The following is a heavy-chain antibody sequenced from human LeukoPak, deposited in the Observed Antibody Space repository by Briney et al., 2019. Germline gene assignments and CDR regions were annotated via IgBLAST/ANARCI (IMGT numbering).Heavy chain of an antibody. V-gene: IGHV3-21*01. Sequence: KAGGSLRLSCAASGFTFSSYSMIWVRQASGKGLEWVSSISSTSTYIYYADSVKGRFTISRDNAKNSLNLQMNSLRAEDTAVYYCARVLGGYFWGQGTMVTVSS. J-gene: IGHJ3*01. D-gene: IGHD3-16*01. CDR1: GFTFSSYS. CDR2: ISSTSTYI. CDR3: ARVLGGYF.